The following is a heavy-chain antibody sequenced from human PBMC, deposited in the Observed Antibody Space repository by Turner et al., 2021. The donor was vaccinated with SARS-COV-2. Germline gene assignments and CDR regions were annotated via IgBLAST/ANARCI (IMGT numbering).Heavy chain of an antibody. CDR2: TSYDGSNK. CDR3: AKQQGLYSNPMYYFDY. J-gene: IGHJ4*02. Sequence: QVQLVESGGGVVQPGRSLRLSCVASGFTFSSYGMHWFRQAPGKGLEWVAVTSYDGSNKYYADSVKGRFTISRDNSKNTLYLQMNSLRAEDTAVYYCAKQQGLYSNPMYYFDYWGQGTLVTVSS. D-gene: IGHD4-4*01. V-gene: IGHV3-30*18. CDR1: GFTFSSYG.